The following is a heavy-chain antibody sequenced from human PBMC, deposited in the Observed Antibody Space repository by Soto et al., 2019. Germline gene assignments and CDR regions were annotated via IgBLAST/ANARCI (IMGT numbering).Heavy chain of an antibody. Sequence: ASVKVSCKASGYTFTRSGISWVRQAPGQGPEWMGWISSYNGDTGYAQKFQGRGTMTRNTSISTAYMELSSLRSEDTAVYYCASWSMVRGVIRTQYYYYGMDAWGQGTTVTVSS. D-gene: IGHD3-10*01. CDR2: ISSYNGDT. CDR3: ASWSMVRGVIRTQYYYYGMDA. CDR1: GYTFTRSG. J-gene: IGHJ6*02. V-gene: IGHV1-8*01.